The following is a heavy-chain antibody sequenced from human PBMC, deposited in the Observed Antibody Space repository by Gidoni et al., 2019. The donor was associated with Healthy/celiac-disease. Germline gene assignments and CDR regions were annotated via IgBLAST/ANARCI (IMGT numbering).Heavy chain of an antibody. Sequence: EVQLVESGGGLVQPGGSLRLSCAASGFTVSSNYMSWVRQAPGKGLEWVSVIYIGGSTYYADSVKGRFTISRDNSKNTLYLQMNSLRAEDTAVYYCARGDSSGYLVYFDYWGQGTLVTVSS. CDR1: GFTVSSNY. V-gene: IGHV3-66*01. CDR2: IYIGGST. J-gene: IGHJ4*02. CDR3: ARGDSSGYLVYFDY. D-gene: IGHD3-22*01.